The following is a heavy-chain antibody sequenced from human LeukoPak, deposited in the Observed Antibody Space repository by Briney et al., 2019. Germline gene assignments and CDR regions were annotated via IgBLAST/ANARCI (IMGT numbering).Heavy chain of an antibody. CDR3: ARDTAEYYDILTGYYIGAFDI. CDR2: ISSSSSYI. Sequence: GGSLRLSCAASGFTFSSYSMNWVRQAPGKGLEWVSSISSSSSYIYYADSVKGRFTISRDNAKNSLYLQMNSLRAEDTAVYYCARDTAEYYDILTGYYIGAFDIWGQGTMVTVSS. V-gene: IGHV3-21*01. CDR1: GFTFSSYS. D-gene: IGHD3-9*01. J-gene: IGHJ3*02.